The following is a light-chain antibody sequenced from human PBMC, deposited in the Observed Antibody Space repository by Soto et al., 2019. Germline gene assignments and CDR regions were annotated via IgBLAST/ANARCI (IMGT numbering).Light chain of an antibody. Sequence: DIQMTQSPSSLSASVGDRVTITCRASQSMSSYLNWYQQKPGKAPKLLIYAASSWQSGVPSRFSGSGSGTDFTLTISSLQPEDFATYYCQQSYSTPPTFGQGTRLEIK. CDR3: QQSYSTPPT. V-gene: IGKV1-39*01. CDR1: QSMSSY. CDR2: AAS. J-gene: IGKJ5*01.